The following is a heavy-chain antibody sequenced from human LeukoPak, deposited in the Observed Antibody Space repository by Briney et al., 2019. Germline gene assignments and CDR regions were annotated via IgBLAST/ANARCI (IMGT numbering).Heavy chain of an antibody. CDR3: ARATYCSGGNCFRLRYFDL. D-gene: IGHD2-15*01. J-gene: IGHJ2*01. CDR1: GFTFSSYA. CDR2: VYHSGST. V-gene: IGHV4-34*01. Sequence: PGGSLRLSCAASGFTFSSYAMSWIRQPPGRGLEWIREVYHSGSTNYNPSLKSRVTISADTSKNQFSLKLSSVTAADTAVYYCARATYCSGGNCFRLRYFDLWGRGTLVTVSS.